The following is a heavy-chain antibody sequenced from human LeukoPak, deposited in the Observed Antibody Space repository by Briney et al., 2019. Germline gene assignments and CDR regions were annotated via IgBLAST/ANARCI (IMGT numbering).Heavy chain of an antibody. V-gene: IGHV4-61*05. J-gene: IGHJ6*03. CDR1: GGSISSSSYY. CDR2: IYYSGST. D-gene: IGHD3-9*01. CDR3: ARGRSDYDILTGYWTMSYMDV. Sequence: SETLSLTCTVSGGSISSSSYYWGWIRQPPGKGLGWIGYIYYSGSTNYNPSLKSRVTISVDTSKNQFSLKLSSVTAADTAVYYCARGRSDYDILTGYWTMSYMDVWGKGTTVTISS.